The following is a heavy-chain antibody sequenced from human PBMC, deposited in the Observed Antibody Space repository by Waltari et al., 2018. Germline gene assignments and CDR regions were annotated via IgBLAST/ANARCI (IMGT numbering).Heavy chain of an antibody. CDR3: ARDPRQWLSHNWFDP. V-gene: IGHV1-18*01. J-gene: IGHJ5*02. CDR2: INGQDWKT. D-gene: IGHD6-19*01. Sequence: QVQLVQSGGEMKTPGASVKVSCKASGYTFISYGLCWVRHAPGQRLEWLGWINGQDWKTIYAEKFQDRVTMTTDTSTNTANMELRSLRFDDTAVYYCARDPRQWLSHNWFDPWGQGTLVTVSS. CDR1: GYTFISYG.